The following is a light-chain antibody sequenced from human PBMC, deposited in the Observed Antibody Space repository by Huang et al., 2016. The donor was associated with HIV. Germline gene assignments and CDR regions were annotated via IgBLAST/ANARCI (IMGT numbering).Light chain of an antibody. CDR1: QSVSSN. Sequence: EIVMTQSPATLSVSPGERATLSCRARQSVSSNLAWYQQNPGQAPRLLIYAASTRATGIPARFSGSGSGTEFTLTISSLQSEDFAVYYCQQYNNWPRTFGQGTKVEIK. V-gene: IGKV3-15*01. CDR2: AAS. J-gene: IGKJ1*01. CDR3: QQYNNWPRT.